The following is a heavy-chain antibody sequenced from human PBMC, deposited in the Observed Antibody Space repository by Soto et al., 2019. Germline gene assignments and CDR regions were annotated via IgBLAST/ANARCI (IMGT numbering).Heavy chain of an antibody. D-gene: IGHD6-6*01. Sequence: QVQLVESGGGVVQPGRSLRLSCAASGFTFSSYGMHWVRQAPGKGLEWVAVISYDGSNKYYADSVKGRFTISRDNSKNTLYLQMNSLRAEDTAVYYCAKEVESEQLATSGFDYWGKGTLVTVSS. CDR3: AKEVESEQLATSGFDY. J-gene: IGHJ4*02. V-gene: IGHV3-30*18. CDR2: ISYDGSNK. CDR1: GFTFSSYG.